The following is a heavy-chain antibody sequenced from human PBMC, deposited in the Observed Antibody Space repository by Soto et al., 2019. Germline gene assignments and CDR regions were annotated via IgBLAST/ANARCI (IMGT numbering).Heavy chain of an antibody. CDR2: ISGSGGST. V-gene: IGHV3-23*01. CDR1: GFTFSSYA. D-gene: IGHD3-3*01. Sequence: GGSLRLSCAASGFTFSSYAMSWVRQAPGKGLEWVSAISGSGGSTYYADSVKGRFTISRDNSKNTLYLQMNSLRAEDTAVYYCAKDQRSITIFGGVLPNYYYGMDVWGQGTTVTSP. J-gene: IGHJ6*02. CDR3: AKDQRSITIFGGVLPNYYYGMDV.